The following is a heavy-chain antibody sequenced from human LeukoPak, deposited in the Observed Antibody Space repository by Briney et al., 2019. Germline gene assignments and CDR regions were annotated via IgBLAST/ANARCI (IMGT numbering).Heavy chain of an antibody. CDR2: IYYSGST. D-gene: IGHD2/OR15-2a*01. Sequence: PSETLSLTCTVSGGSISSSSYYWGWIRQPPGKGLEWIGSIYYSGSTYYNPSLKSRVTISVDTSKNQFSLKLSSVTAADTAVYYCARVLDGNWFDPWGQGTLVTVSS. J-gene: IGHJ5*02. CDR3: ARVLDGNWFDP. V-gene: IGHV4-39*07. CDR1: GGSISSSSYY.